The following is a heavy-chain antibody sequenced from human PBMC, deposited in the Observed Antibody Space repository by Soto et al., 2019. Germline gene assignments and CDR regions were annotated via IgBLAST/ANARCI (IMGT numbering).Heavy chain of an antibody. CDR1: GYTFTSYG. CDR2: ISAYNGNT. CDR3: ARDGADGDYYQTHYNWFDP. Sequence: ASAKVSCRASGYTFTSYGISWVRQAPGQGLEWMGWISAYNGNTNYAQKLQGRVTMTTDTSTSTAYMELRSLRSDDTAVYYCARDGADGDYYQTHYNWFDPWGQGTLVTVSS. D-gene: IGHD4-17*01. J-gene: IGHJ5*02. V-gene: IGHV1-18*01.